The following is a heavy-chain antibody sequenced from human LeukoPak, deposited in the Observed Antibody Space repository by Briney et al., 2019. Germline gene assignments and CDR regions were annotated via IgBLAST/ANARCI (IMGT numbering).Heavy chain of an antibody. CDR1: GGTFSSYA. V-gene: IGHV1-18*01. Sequence: ASVKVSCKASGGTFSSYAISWVRQAPGQGLEWMGWISAYNGNTNYAQKFQGRVTMTTDTSTSTAYMELRSLRSDETAVYYCARGYLSYSYGSYFDYWGQGTLVTVSS. J-gene: IGHJ4*02. CDR3: ARGYLSYSYGSYFDY. CDR2: ISAYNGNT. D-gene: IGHD5-18*01.